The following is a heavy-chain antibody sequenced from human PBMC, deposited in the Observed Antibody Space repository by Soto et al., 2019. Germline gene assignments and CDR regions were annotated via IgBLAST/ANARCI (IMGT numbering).Heavy chain of an antibody. CDR3: ARWKELRFLEWATWFDP. V-gene: IGHV4-39*07. J-gene: IGHJ5*02. CDR1: GGSISNSIYY. D-gene: IGHD3-3*01. Sequence: SETLSLTCSVSGGSISNSIYYWSWIRQPPGKGLEWIGEINHSGSTNYNPSLKSRVTISVDTSKNQFSLKLSSVTAADTAVYYRARWKELRFLEWATWFDPWGQGTLVTVSS. CDR2: INHSGST.